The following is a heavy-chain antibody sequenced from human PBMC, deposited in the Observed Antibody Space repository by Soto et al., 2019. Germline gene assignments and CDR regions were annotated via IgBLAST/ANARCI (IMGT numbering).Heavy chain of an antibody. V-gene: IGHV3-21*01. CDR3: ARVDYYGSGSYSLYGMDV. D-gene: IGHD3-10*01. CDR2: ISSSSSYI. Sequence: PGGSLRLSCAASGFTFSSYSRNWVRQAPGKGLEWVSSISSSSSYIYYADSVKGRFTISRDNAKNSLYLQMNSLRAEDTAVYYCARVDYYGSGSYSLYGMDVWGQGTTVTVYS. CDR1: GFTFSSYS. J-gene: IGHJ6*02.